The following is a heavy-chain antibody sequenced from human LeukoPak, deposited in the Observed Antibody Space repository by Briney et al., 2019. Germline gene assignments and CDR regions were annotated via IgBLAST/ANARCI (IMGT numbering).Heavy chain of an antibody. Sequence: PGGSLRLSCSVSGFTFSSNTMHWVRQAPGKGLEWVGRIKSNTYGGTTDYAAPVKGRFTISRDDSKNTLYLQMNSLKTEDTAVYYCSTVGLSGYYDSRGYYYFDYWGQGTLVTVSS. V-gene: IGHV3-15*01. J-gene: IGHJ4*02. CDR1: GFTFSSNT. CDR2: IKSNTYGGTT. CDR3: STVGLSGYYDSRGYYYFDY. D-gene: IGHD3-22*01.